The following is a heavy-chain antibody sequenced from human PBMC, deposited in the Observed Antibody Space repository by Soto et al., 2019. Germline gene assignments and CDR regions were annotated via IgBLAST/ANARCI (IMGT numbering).Heavy chain of an antibody. D-gene: IGHD1-1*01. CDR1: GGFVSSGNYY. V-gene: IGHV4-34*01. J-gene: IGHJ3*02. Sequence: QVQLQQWGAGLLKPSETLSLTCAVYGGFVSSGNYYWSWIRQPPGKGLEWIGEMSHSGGTHFNPSPKSRATISVNTSKNQFSLKMSSVTAADTALYYCARVERGTATTVVDAFDIWGPGTMVTVSS. CDR2: MSHSGGT. CDR3: ARVERGTATTVVDAFDI.